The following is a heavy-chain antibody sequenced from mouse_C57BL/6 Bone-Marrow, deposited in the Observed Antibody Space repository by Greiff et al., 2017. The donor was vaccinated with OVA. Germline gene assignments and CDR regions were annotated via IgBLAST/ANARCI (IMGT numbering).Heavy chain of an antibody. D-gene: IGHD2-5*01. CDR3: ARRRYYSNVDY. V-gene: IGHV1-55*01. CDR2: IYPGSGST. J-gene: IGHJ2*01. Sequence: QVQLKQPGAELVKPGDSVKMSCKASGYTFTSYWITWVKQRPGQGLEWIGDIYPGSGSTNYNEKFKSKATLTVDTSSSTAYMQLSSLTSEDSAVYYCARRRYYSNVDYWGQGTTLTVSS. CDR1: GYTFTSYW.